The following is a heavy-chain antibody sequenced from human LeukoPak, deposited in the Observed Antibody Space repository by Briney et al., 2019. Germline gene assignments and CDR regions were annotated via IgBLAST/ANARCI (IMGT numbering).Heavy chain of an antibody. CDR2: VYYSGNT. CDR1: GGSITSSSYY. V-gene: IGHV4-39*07. Sequence: PSETLSLTCTVSGGSITSSSYYWGWIRQPPGKGLEWIGSVYYSGNTYYNSSLKSRVTISVDTSKNQFSLKLSSVTAADKAVYYCARSCRILDIVATIRARLGGNGFDIWGQGTMVTVSS. D-gene: IGHD5-12*01. J-gene: IGHJ3*02. CDR3: ARSCRILDIVATIRARLGGNGFDI.